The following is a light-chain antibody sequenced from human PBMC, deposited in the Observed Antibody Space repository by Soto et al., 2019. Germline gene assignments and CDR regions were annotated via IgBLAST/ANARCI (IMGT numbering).Light chain of an antibody. CDR3: QQVNSLPYT. Sequence: DIQLTQSPSFLSASVGDSVTITCRASQAISTYIVWYQQKSGRAPQLLVYGASILQSGVPSRFSGSGSRKEFTLTISSLLPEDFASYYCQQVNSLPYTFGQGT. CDR2: GAS. CDR1: QAISTY. J-gene: IGKJ2*01. V-gene: IGKV1-9*01.